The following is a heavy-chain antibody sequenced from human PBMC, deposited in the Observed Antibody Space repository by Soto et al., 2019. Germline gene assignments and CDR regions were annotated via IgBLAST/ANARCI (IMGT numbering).Heavy chain of an antibody. J-gene: IGHJ4*02. Sequence: GGSLRLSCAASGFTFSSYGMHWVRQAPGKGLEWVAVIWYDGSNKYYADSVKGRFTISRDNSKNTLYLQMNSLRAEDTAVYYCARDSNWNYVTVLDYWGQGTLVTVSS. CDR3: ARDSNWNYVTVLDY. D-gene: IGHD1-7*01. CDR2: IWYDGSNK. V-gene: IGHV3-33*01. CDR1: GFTFSSYG.